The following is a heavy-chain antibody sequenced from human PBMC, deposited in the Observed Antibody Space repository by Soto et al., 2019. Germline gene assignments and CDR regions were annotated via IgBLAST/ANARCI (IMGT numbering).Heavy chain of an antibody. CDR3: ARDKITGLFDY. D-gene: IGHD2-8*02. CDR1: IASLSSSTYY. V-gene: IGHV4-39*07. CDR2: INHSGNT. Sequence: SETLSLTCSVSIASLSSSTYYWSWIRQPPGTGLEWIGNINHSGNTNYNPSLKSRVTISIDTSKNQFSLKLTSVTAADTAVYYCARDKITGLFDYWGQGTLVTVSS. J-gene: IGHJ4*02.